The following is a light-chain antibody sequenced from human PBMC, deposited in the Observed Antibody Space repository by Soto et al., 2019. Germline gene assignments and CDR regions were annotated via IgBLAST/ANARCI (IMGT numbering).Light chain of an antibody. J-gene: IGLJ1*01. CDR3: CSYASSSSNYG. CDR2: HGS. CDR1: SSDVGGYNL. V-gene: IGLV2-23*01. Sequence: QSALTQPASVSGSPGQPITISCTGTSSDVGGYNLVSWYQQHPGKAPKLIIYHGSKRPSGVSVRFSGYKSGNTASLAISGLQAEDEADYYFCSYASSSSNYGFGPGTKVTV.